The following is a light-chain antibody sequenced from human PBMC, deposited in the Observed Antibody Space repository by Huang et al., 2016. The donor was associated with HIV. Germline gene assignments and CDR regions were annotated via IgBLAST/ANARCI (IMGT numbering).Light chain of an antibody. CDR2: AAS. CDR3: QQYNKWPPEYT. J-gene: IGKJ2*01. CDR1: QSVNTN. V-gene: IGKV3-15*01. Sequence: VMMSQSPATLAASPGERVTLSCGASQSVNTNLAWYQQKPGQPPRLLISAASTSATGVPARFAGSGSGTGFTLTIDSLQSDDFAVYYCQQYNKWPPEYTFGQGTRLEIK.